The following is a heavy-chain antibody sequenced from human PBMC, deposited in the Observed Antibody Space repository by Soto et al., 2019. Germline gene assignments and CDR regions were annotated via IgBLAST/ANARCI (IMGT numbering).Heavy chain of an antibody. J-gene: IGHJ6*02. V-gene: IGHV3-64D*06. Sequence: GYLILSDSASAFTFGRYAMHCVRQAPGQGLEYVSAISSNGGSTYYADSVKGRFTISRDNSKNTLYLQMSSLRAEDTAVYYCVKGLYCGGDCYSIYYGMDVWGQGTTVTFS. CDR2: ISSNGGST. CDR3: VKGLYCGGDCYSIYYGMDV. D-gene: IGHD2-21*02. CDR1: AFTFGRYA.